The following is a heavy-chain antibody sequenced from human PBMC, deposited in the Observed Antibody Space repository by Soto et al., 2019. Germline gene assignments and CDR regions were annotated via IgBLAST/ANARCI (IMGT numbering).Heavy chain of an antibody. D-gene: IGHD5-12*01. J-gene: IGHJ4*02. V-gene: IGHV3-9*01. Sequence: EVQLVESGGGLVQPGRSLRLSCAASGFTFDDYAMHWVRQAPGKGLEWVSGISWNSGSIGYADSVKGRFTISRDNAKNSLYLQMNSLRAEDTALYYCAKDQLRDGYNIDYWGQGTLVTVSS. CDR1: GFTFDDYA. CDR2: ISWNSGSI. CDR3: AKDQLRDGYNIDY.